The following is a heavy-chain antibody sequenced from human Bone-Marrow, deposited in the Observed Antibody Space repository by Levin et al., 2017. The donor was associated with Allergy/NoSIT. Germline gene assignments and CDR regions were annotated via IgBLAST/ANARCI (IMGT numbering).Heavy chain of an antibody. CDR3: ARQDDFWSGYGSQHPTYHVSRRYNWFDP. Sequence: SETLSLTCTVSGGSISSSSYYWGWIRQPPGTGLEWIGSIYYSGSTYYNPSLKSRVTISVDTSKNQFSLKLSSVTAADTAVYYCARQDDFWSGYGSQHPTYHVSRRYNWFDPWGQGTLVTVSS. CDR1: GGSISSSSYY. V-gene: IGHV4-39*01. D-gene: IGHD3-3*01. CDR2: IYYSGST. J-gene: IGHJ5*02.